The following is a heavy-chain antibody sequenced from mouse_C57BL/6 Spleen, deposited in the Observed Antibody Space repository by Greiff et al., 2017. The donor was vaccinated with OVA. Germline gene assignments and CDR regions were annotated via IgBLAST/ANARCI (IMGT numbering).Heavy chain of an antibody. V-gene: IGHV1-69*01. Sequence: VQLQQPGAELVMPGASVKLSCKASGYTFTSYWMHWVKPRPGQGLEWIGEIDPSDSYTNYNQKFKGKSTLTVDKSSSTAYMQLSSLTSEDSAVYYCARADGSSLDYWGQGTTLTVSS. CDR2: IDPSDSYT. CDR1: GYTFTSYW. CDR3: ARADGSSLDY. D-gene: IGHD1-1*01. J-gene: IGHJ2*01.